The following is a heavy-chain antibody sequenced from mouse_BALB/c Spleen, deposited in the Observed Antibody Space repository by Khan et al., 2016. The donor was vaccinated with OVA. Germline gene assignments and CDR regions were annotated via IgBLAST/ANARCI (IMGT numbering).Heavy chain of an antibody. D-gene: IGHD2-10*01. CDR3: ASPPYFSYVMDN. V-gene: IGHV9-3-1*01. J-gene: IGHJ4*01. CDR1: GHTFTKYG. Sequence: QIQLVQSGPELKKPGETVKISCKASGHTFTKYGMNWVKQAPGKGLKWMGWINTYTGEPTYADDFNGRFAFSLETSASTAYLQINNLKNEDTATSFCASPPYFSYVMDNWGQGTSVTVSS. CDR2: INTYTGEP.